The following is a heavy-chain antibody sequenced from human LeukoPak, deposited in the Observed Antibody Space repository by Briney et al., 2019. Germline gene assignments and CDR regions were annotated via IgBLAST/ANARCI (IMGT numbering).Heavy chain of an antibody. CDR3: ARLFVLVAGTGDDY. CDR1: GGSISSSSYY. D-gene: IGHD6-19*01. J-gene: IGHJ4*02. CDR2: SGST. V-gene: IGHV4-39*01. Sequence: SETLSLTCTVSGGSISSSSYYWGWIRQPPGKGLEWIGSSGSTYYNPSLKSRVTIAVETSKNQFSLKLSSVTAADTAVYYCARLFVLVAGTGDDYWGQGTLVTVSS.